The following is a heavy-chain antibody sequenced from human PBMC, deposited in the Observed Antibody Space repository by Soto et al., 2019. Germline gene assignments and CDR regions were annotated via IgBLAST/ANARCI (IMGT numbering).Heavy chain of an antibody. D-gene: IGHD6-13*01. CDR2: ISGSGNTT. Sequence: EVQLLESGGGLVQPGGSLRLSCAASGFTFSSYAMTWVRQAPGKGLEWVSSISGSGNTTYYADSVKGRFTISRDSSKKTLYLQMNSLRPEDTAVYYCAKARGRTWYEDYWGQGTLVTVSS. J-gene: IGHJ4*02. CDR1: GFTFSSYA. CDR3: AKARGRTWYEDY. V-gene: IGHV3-23*01.